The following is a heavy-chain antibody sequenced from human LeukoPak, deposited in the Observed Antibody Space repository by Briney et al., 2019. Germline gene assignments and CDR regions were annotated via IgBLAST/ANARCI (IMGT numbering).Heavy chain of an antibody. J-gene: IGHJ4*02. Sequence: NPSETLSLTCTVSGGSISSHHWSWIRQPPGKGLEWIGYIYYSGSTNYKPSLKSRVTISVDTSKNQFSLKLASVTAAGTAVYYCARHLDIAASGTFDYWGQGTLVTVSS. V-gene: IGHV4-59*08. CDR1: GGSISSHH. CDR3: ARHLDIAASGTFDY. CDR2: IYYSGST. D-gene: IGHD6-13*01.